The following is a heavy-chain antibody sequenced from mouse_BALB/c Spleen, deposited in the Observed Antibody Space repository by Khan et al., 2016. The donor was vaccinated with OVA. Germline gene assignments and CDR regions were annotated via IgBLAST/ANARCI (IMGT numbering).Heavy chain of an antibody. CDR3: ARSNYYCSSLYAMDY. D-gene: IGHD1-1*01. J-gene: IGHJ4*01. V-gene: IGHV1S41*01. CDR1: GYTFTSYW. Sequence: DLVKPGASVKLSCKASGYTFTSYWINWIKQRPGQGLEWIGRIGPGSGSTSYNEMFTGKATLPVDTTSSTAYIQLSSLSSEYSAVYFCARSNYYCSSLYAMDYWGQGTSVTVSS. CDR2: IGPGSGST.